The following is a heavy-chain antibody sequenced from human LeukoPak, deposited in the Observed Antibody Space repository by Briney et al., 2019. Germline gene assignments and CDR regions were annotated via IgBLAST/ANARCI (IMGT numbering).Heavy chain of an antibody. J-gene: IGHJ4*02. Sequence: GGSLRLSCAASGXTFSSYAMSWVRQAPGKGLEWVSTISGSGDSTYYADSVKGRFTISRDNSKNTLYLQMASLRAEDTAVYYRAKFYYDSCYWGQGTLVTVSS. CDR2: ISGSGDST. D-gene: IGHD3-22*01. CDR3: AKFYYDSCY. CDR1: GXTFSSYA. V-gene: IGHV3-23*01.